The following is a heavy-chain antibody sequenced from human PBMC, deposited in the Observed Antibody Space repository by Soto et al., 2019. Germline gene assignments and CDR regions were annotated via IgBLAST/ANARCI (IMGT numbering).Heavy chain of an antibody. CDR2: ISAYNGNT. J-gene: IGHJ5*02. CDR3: ARGGVVAATPDTWFDP. CDR1: GYTFTSYG. D-gene: IGHD2-15*01. Sequence: QVQLVQSGAEVKKPGASVKVSCKASGYTFTSYGISWVRQAPGQGLEWMGWISAYNGNTNYAQKLQGRVTMTTDTSTSTADMELRSVISDATAVYYCARGGVVAATPDTWFDPSGQGTLVTVSS. V-gene: IGHV1-18*01.